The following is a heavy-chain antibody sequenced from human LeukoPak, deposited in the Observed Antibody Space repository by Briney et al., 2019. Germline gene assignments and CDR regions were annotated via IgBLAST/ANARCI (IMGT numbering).Heavy chain of an antibody. CDR3: AREDDSWGPNNLDL. Sequence: PGGSLRLSRAASAFTFSDYSMNWVRQAPGKGVEWISYIDTSSSTMYYADSVMGRFTISRDNAKESLYLQMNSLRDEDTAVYYCAREDDSWGPNNLDLWGQGTMVTVSS. J-gene: IGHJ3*01. CDR1: AFTFSDYS. CDR2: IDTSSSTM. V-gene: IGHV3-48*02. D-gene: IGHD7-27*01.